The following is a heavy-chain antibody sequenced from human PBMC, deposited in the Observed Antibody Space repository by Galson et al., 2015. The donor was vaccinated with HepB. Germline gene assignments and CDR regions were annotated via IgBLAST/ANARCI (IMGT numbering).Heavy chain of an antibody. V-gene: IGHV3-30*18. D-gene: IGHD2-2*01. CDR3: AKATYCSSTSCYAGLGY. Sequence: SLRLSCAASGFTFSSYGMHWVRQAPGKGLEWVAVISYDGSNKYYADSVKGRFTISRDSSKNTLYLQMNSLRAEDTAVYYCAKATYCSSTSCYAGLGYWGQGTLVTVSS. CDR2: ISYDGSNK. CDR1: GFTFSSYG. J-gene: IGHJ4*02.